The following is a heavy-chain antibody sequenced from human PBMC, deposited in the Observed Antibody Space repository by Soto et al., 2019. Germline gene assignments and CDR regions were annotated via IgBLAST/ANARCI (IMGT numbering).Heavy chain of an antibody. J-gene: IGHJ4*02. V-gene: IGHV3-11*01. CDR2: ISSSGSTI. CDR3: ESDPVSEVGATRGFDY. D-gene: IGHD1-26*01. CDR1: GFTFSDYY. Sequence: QVQLVESGGGLVKPGGSLRLSCAASGFTFSDYYMSWIRQAPGKGLEWVSYISSSGSTIYYADSLKGRFTISRDNAKNLLYLQMNSLRAEDTAVYCCESDPVSEVGATRGFDYWGQGTLVTVSS.